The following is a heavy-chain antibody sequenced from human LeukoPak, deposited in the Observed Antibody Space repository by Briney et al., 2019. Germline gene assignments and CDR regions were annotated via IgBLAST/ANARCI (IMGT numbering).Heavy chain of an antibody. J-gene: IGHJ5*02. V-gene: IGHV1-18*04. CDR1: GYTFTSYG. D-gene: IGHD3-10*01. CDR3: ARVVVRGVNWLDP. CDR2: ISANNGNT. Sequence: ASVKVSCKASGYTFTSYGIGWVRQAPGQGLEWMGWISANNGNTNYAQKFQGRVTMTTDTSTSTAYMELRSLTSDDTAVYYCARVVVRGVNWLDPWGQGTLVTVSS.